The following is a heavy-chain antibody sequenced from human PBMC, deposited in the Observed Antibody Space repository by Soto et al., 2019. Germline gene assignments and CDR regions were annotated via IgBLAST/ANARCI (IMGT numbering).Heavy chain of an antibody. V-gene: IGHV4-31*03. J-gene: IGHJ5*02. D-gene: IGHD3-10*01. CDR3: ARQGAYYYANWFDP. CDR2: IYYSGST. Sequence: PSETLSLTCTVSGGSISSGGYYWSWIHQHPGKGLEWIGYIYYSGSTYYNPSLKSRVTISVDTSKNQFSLKLSSVTAADTAVYYCARQGAYYYANWFDPWGQGTLVTVSS. CDR1: GGSISSGGYY.